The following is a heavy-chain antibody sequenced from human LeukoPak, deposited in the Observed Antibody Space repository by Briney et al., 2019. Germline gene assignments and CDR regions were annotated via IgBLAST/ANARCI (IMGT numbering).Heavy chain of an antibody. J-gene: IGHJ5*02. CDR3: ARVGFRLWLLNH. CDR1: GGSFSGYY. D-gene: IGHD5-18*01. Sequence: PSETLSLTCAVYGGSFSGYYWSWIRQPPGKGLEWIGEINHSGSTNYNPSLKSRVTISVDTSRNQFSLKLSSVTAADTAVYYCARVGFRLWLLNHWGQGTLVTVSS. CDR2: INHSGST. V-gene: IGHV4-34*01.